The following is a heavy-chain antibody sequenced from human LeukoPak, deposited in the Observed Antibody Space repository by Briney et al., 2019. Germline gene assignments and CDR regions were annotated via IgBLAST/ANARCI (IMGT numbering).Heavy chain of an antibody. CDR3: ARDSIGAFDI. V-gene: IGHV3-21*01. CDR2: ISSSSSYI. Sequence: GGSLRLSCAASGFTFSSYSMKWVRQAPGKGLEWVSSISSSSSYIYYADSVKGRFTISRDNAKNSLYLQMNSLRAEDTAVYYCARDSIGAFDIWGQGTMVTVSS. D-gene: IGHD3-16*01. J-gene: IGHJ3*02. CDR1: GFTFSSYS.